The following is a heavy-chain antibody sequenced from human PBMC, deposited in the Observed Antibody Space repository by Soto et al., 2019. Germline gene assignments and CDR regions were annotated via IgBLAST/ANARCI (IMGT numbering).Heavy chain of an antibody. D-gene: IGHD3-3*01. V-gene: IGHV5-51*01. CDR1: GYSLTSYW. Sequence: GESLKISCKGSGYSLTSYWIGWVRQMPGKGLEWMGIIYPGDSDTRYSPSFQGQVTISADKSISTAYLQWSSLKASDTAMYYCARHQGHYDFWSGYKPYYYYYGMDVWGQGTTVTVSS. CDR3: ARHQGHYDFWSGYKPYYYYYGMDV. J-gene: IGHJ6*02. CDR2: IYPGDSDT.